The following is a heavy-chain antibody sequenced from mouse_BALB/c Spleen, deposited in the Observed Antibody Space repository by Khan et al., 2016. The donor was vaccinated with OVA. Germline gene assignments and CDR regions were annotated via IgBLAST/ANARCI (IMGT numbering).Heavy chain of an antibody. D-gene: IGHD2-4*01. CDR1: GFSLTSYG. CDR3: ARNYDYDEGLAY. J-gene: IGHJ3*01. Sequence: QVQLKQSGPGLVQPSQSLSITCTVSGFSLTSYGVHWVRQSPGKGLEWLGVIWRGGSTDYNAAFISRLSISKDNSKSQVFFKMNSLKANDTAIYYCARNYDYDEGLAYWGQGTLVTVSA. V-gene: IGHV2-2*02. CDR2: IWRGGST.